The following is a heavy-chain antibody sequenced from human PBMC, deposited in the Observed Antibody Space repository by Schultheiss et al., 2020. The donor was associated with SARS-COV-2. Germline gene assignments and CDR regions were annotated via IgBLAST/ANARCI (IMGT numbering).Heavy chain of an antibody. CDR2: KYYSGNT. D-gene: IGHD4-11*01. V-gene: IGHV4-30-4*08. CDR3: GRVTTVRGWFDP. CDR1: GGSINNRASF. J-gene: IGHJ5*02. Sequence: SETLSLTCSVSGGSINNRASFWGWIRQPPGKGLEWIGYKYYSGNTYYNPSLKSRVTISLDTSKNQFSLNLSSVTAADTAVYFCGRVTTVRGWFDPWGQGTLVTVSS.